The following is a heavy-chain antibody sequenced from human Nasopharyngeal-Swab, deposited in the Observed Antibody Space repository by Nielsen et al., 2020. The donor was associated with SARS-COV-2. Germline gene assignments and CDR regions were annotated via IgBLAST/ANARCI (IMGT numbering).Heavy chain of an antibody. V-gene: IGHV3-30*03. J-gene: IGHJ4*02. Sequence: GESLKISCAASGFTFSAHGMHWVRQAPGKGLEWVAFVSYDRADKYYADSVKGRFTISRDNSRNTVYLQINSLRAEDTAVYLGERGKGGSAYFEYWGQGTLVTVSS. CDR3: ERGKGGSAYFEY. CDR2: VSYDRADK. D-gene: IGHD3-16*01. CDR1: GFTFSAHG.